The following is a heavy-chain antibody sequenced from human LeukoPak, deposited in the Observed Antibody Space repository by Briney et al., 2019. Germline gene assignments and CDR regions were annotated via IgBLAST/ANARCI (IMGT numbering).Heavy chain of an antibody. D-gene: IGHD3-10*01. CDR3: ARLYGSGAYYIDY. J-gene: IGHJ4*02. CDR2: ISSSSSYI. V-gene: IGHV3-21*01. Sequence: GGSLRLSCAASGFTFSSYSMNWVRQAPGKGLEWVSSISSSSSYIYYADSVKGRFTISRDNAKNSLYPQMNSLRAEDTAVYYCARLYGSGAYYIDYWGQGTLVTVSS. CDR1: GFTFSSYS.